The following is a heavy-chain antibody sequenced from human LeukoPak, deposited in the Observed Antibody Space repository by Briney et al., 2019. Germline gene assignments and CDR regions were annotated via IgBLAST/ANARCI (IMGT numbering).Heavy chain of an antibody. J-gene: IGHJ6*03. CDR3: ARSPPYYYYYYMDV. CDR1: GGSFSGYY. CDR2: INHSGST. V-gene: IGHV4-34*01. Sequence: SETLSLTCAVYGGSFSGYYWSWIRQPPGKGLEWIGEINHSGSTNYNPSLKSRVTISVDTSKNQFSLKLGSVTAADTAVYYCARSPPYYYYYYMDVWGKGTTVTISS.